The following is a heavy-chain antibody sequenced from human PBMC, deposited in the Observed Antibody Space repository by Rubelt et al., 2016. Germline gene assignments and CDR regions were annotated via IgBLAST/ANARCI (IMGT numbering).Heavy chain of an antibody. CDR2: IYYSGST. D-gene: IGHD2-15*01. Sequence: QVQLQESGPGLVKPSETLSLTCTVSGGSISSYYWSWIRQPPGKGLEWIGYIYYSGSTNYNPSLKSRVTISVDTSKNQFALKLSSVTAADTAVYYCARARSGGDYWGQGTLVTVSS. CDR3: ARARSGGDY. V-gene: IGHV4-59*08. J-gene: IGHJ4*02. CDR1: GGSISSYY.